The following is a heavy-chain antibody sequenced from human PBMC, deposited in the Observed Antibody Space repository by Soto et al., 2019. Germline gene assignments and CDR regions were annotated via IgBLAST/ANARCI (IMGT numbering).Heavy chain of an antibody. CDR1: GFSFSTFA. J-gene: IGHJ4*02. CDR3: ASGGKYYVGDSAIALTWALFDY. D-gene: IGHD3-10*02. Sequence: QVQLVESGGGVVQPGRSLRLSCAASGFSFSTFAMHWVRQAPGKGLEWVAIIWYDGSNKFYVDSVKGRFSISRDNSRNTLSLQMTSLLAEDTALYYCASGGKYYVGDSAIALTWALFDYWGQGTLVTVSS. CDR2: IWYDGSNK. V-gene: IGHV3-30-3*01.